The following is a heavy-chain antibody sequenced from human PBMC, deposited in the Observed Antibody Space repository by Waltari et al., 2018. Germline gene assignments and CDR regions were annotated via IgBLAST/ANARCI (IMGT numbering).Heavy chain of an antibody. J-gene: IGHJ4*02. CDR3: VRSGLGYCTSSTCYKNDD. CDR1: GYLINSGYY. D-gene: IGHD2-2*02. CDR2: IYHGGST. Sequence: QVQLQESGPGLVRPSETLSLTCVVSGYLINSGYYWGWVRQTPGKGLQWIGSIYHGGSTYYNPSLKSRLTLSVDTSRNQFSLKLTSVTAADTAIYYCVRSGLGYCTSSTCYKNDDWGQGTLVTVSS. V-gene: IGHV4-38-2*01.